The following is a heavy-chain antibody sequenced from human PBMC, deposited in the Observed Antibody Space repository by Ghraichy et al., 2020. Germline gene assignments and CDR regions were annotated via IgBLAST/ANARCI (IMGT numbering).Heavy chain of an antibody. D-gene: IGHD3-22*01. J-gene: IGHJ6*02. CDR3: AKERDTSGYYSFRGDYYGMDV. V-gene: IGHV3-30*18. CDR1: GFTFSKYG. CDR2: VSYDGSSK. Sequence: GGSLRLSCAASGFTFSKYGMHWVRQAPGQGLEWVAVVSYDGSSKNYADSGRFTISRDNSKNTLFLQMNFVRPEDTAVYYCAKERDTSGYYSFRGDYYGMDVWGQGTTVTGSS.